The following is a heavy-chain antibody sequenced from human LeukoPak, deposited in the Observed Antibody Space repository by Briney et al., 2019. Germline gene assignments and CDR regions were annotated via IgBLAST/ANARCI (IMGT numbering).Heavy chain of an antibody. CDR3: ARCYYDSSGYCYYFDY. J-gene: IGHJ4*02. D-gene: IGHD3-22*01. V-gene: IGHV4-59*01. CDR2: IYYSGST. Sequence: PSEALSHTCTVSGGSISSYYWSWIRQPPGKGLEWIGYIYYSGSTNYNPSLKSRVTISVDTSKNQFSLKLSSVTAADTAVYYCARCYYDSSGYCYYFDYWGQGTLVTVSS. CDR1: GGSISSYY.